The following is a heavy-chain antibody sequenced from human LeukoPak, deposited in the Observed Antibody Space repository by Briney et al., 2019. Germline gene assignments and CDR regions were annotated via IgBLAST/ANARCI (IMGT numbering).Heavy chain of an antibody. D-gene: IGHD1-26*01. CDR1: GFTFSSYS. V-gene: IGHV3-48*01. Sequence: GGSLRLSCAASGFTFSSYSMNWVRQAPGKGLEWVSYISSSSSTIYYADSVKGRFTISRDNAKNSLYLQMNSLRAEDTAVYYCARSLVGAYSDYWGQGTLVTVSS. J-gene: IGHJ4*02. CDR2: ISSSSSTI. CDR3: ARSLVGAYSDY.